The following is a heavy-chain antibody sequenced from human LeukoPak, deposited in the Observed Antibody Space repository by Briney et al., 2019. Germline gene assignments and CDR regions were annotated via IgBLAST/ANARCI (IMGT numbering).Heavy chain of an antibody. J-gene: IGHJ3*02. D-gene: IGHD3-16*01. V-gene: IGHV3-30*18. CDR1: GFTFSSYG. CDR3: AKEEASSIGELLAFDI. Sequence: PGGSLRLSCAASGFTFSSYGMHWVRQAPGKGLEWVAVISYDGSNKYYADSVKGRFTSSRDNSKNTLYLQMNSLRAEGTAVYYCAKEEASSIGELLAFDIWGQGTMVTVSS. CDR2: ISYDGSNK.